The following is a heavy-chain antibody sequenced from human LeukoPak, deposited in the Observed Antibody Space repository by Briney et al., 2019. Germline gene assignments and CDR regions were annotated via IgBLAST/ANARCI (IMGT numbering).Heavy chain of an antibody. Sequence: GGSLRLSCVASGFSFSDYYMDWVRQGPGKGLEWVGRIRHRRDGYTTDYAASVKGRFRISRDDSENSVYLQMNSLKTDDTALYYRVRDYWGLDYWGPGTLVTVSS. J-gene: IGHJ4*02. CDR1: GFSFSDYY. V-gene: IGHV3-72*01. D-gene: IGHD7-27*01. CDR2: IRHRRDGYTT. CDR3: VRDYWGLDY.